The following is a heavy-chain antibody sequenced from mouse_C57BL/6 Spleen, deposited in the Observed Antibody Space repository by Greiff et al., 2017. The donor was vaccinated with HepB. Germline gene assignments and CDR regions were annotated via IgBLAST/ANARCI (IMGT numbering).Heavy chain of an antibody. V-gene: IGHV5-6*01. Sequence: EVQRVESGGDLVKPGGSLKLSCAASGFTFSSYGMSWVRQTPDKRLEWVATISSGGSYTYYPDSVKGRFTISRVNAKNTLYLQMSSLKSEDTAMYYCARDGYYVDFDYWGQGTTLTVSS. CDR3: ARDGYYVDFDY. J-gene: IGHJ2*01. D-gene: IGHD2-3*01. CDR2: ISSGGSYT. CDR1: GFTFSSYG.